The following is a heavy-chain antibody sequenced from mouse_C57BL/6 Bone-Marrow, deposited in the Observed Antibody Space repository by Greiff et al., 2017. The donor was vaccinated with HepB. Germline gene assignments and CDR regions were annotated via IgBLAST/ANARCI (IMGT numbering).Heavy chain of an antibody. Sequence: VQLQQSGAELARPGASVKLSCKASGYTFTSYGISWVKQRTGQGLEWIGMIHPNSGSTNYNEKFKSKATLTVDKSSSTAYMQLSSLTSEDSAVYYCARRGFYYYGSSYYFDVWGTGTTVTVSS. CDR2: IHPNSGST. CDR1: GYTFTSYG. J-gene: IGHJ1*03. V-gene: IGHV1-81*01. CDR3: ARRGFYYYGSSYYFDV. D-gene: IGHD1-1*01.